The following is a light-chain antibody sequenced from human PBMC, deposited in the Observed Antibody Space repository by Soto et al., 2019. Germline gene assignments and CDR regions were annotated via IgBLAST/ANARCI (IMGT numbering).Light chain of an antibody. CDR3: NSYTSSTAYV. Sequence: QSALTQPASVSGSPGQSITISCTGTSSDVGGYNYVSWYQLHPGKAPKLIIYEVSNRPSGVSNRFSGSKSGNTASPTISGLQAEDEADYYCNSYTSSTAYVFGTGTKVTVL. CDR1: SSDVGGYNY. CDR2: EVS. J-gene: IGLJ1*01. V-gene: IGLV2-14*01.